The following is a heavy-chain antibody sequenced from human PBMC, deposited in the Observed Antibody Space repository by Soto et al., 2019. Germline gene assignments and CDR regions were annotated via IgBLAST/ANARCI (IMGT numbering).Heavy chain of an antibody. CDR3: ARLFAGATGNWYFDL. D-gene: IGHD1-1*01. Sequence: SETLSLTCAVYVGSFSGYYWSWARQPPGKGLEWIGEITQSGGINYNPSLKSRVTMSLDTSKNQFSLRLNSMSDADTAVYYCARLFAGATGNWYFDLWGRGTLVTVSS. CDR1: VGSFSGYY. CDR2: ITQSGGI. J-gene: IGHJ2*01. V-gene: IGHV4-34*01.